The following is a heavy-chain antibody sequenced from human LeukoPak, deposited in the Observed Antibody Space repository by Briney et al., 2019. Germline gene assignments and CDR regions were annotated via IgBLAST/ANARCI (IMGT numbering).Heavy chain of an antibody. CDR2: ISSSSSYI. D-gene: IGHD6-6*01. CDR3: ARQRVQQGEYYYYYYGMDV. Sequence: GGSLRLSCAASGFTFSSYSMNWVRQAPGKGLEWVSSISSSSSYIYYADSVKGRFTISRDNAKNSLYLRMNSLRAEDTAVYYCARQRVQQGEYYYYYYGMDVWGQGTTVTVS. V-gene: IGHV3-21*01. CDR1: GFTFSSYS. J-gene: IGHJ6*02.